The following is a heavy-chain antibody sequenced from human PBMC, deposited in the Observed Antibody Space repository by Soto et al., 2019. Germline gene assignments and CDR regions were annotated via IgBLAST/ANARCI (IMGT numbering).Heavy chain of an antibody. CDR3: AREPIPQHSWIQLWLRYYYYYGMDV. CDR2: ISYDGSNK. V-gene: IGHV3-30-3*01. D-gene: IGHD5-18*01. Sequence: QVQLVESGGGVVQPGRSLRLSCAASGFTFSSYAMHWVRQAPGKGLEWVAVISYDGSNKYYADSVKGRFTISRDNSKNTLYLQMNSRRAEDTAVYYCAREPIPQHSWIQLWLRYYYYYGMDVWGQGTTVTVSS. CDR1: GFTFSSYA. J-gene: IGHJ6*02.